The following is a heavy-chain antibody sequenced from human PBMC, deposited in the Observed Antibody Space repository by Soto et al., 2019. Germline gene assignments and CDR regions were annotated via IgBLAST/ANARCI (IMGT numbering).Heavy chain of an antibody. J-gene: IGHJ6*02. CDR1: GGTFSSYA. V-gene: IGHV1-69*13. CDR2: IIPIFGTA. Sequence: SVKVSCKASGGTFSSYAISWVRQAPGQGLEWMGGIIPIFGTANYAQKFQGRVTITADESTSTAYMELSSLRSEDTAVYYCARVDYYYYGMDVWGQGTTVTVSS. CDR3: ARVDYYYYGMDV.